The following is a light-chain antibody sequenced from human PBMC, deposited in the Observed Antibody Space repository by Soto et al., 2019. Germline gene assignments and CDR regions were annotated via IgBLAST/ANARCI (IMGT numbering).Light chain of an antibody. CDR2: AAS. CDR1: QSISSY. Sequence: DIQMTQSPSSLSASVGDRVTITCRASQSISSYLNWYQQKPGKAPKLLIYAASSLQSGVPSRFXVSGSGTDFTLTISSLQPEDFATYYCQQSYSTPTSITFGQGTRLEIK. V-gene: IGKV1-39*01. J-gene: IGKJ5*01. CDR3: QQSYSTPTSIT.